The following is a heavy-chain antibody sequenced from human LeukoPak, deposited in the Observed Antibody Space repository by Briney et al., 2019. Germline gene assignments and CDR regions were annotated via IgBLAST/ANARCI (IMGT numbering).Heavy chain of an antibody. CDR1: GYTFTVSY. D-gene: IGHD6-13*01. CDR2: INPNTGDA. Sequence: ASVKVSFKASGYTFTVSYKFWVRQAPGQGLGWMGWINPNTGDANYAQKFQGRVTMTRDTSISTAYMELYRLTSDDTAMFYCARSQRPGYSSSWYLGAGFDIWGQGTMVTVSS. J-gene: IGHJ3*02. V-gene: IGHV1-2*02. CDR3: ARSQRPGYSSSWYLGAGFDI.